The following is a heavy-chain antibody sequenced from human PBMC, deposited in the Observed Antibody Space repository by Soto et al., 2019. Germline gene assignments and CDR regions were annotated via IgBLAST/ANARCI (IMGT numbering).Heavy chain of an antibody. Sequence: TEALSVTCTVSGGSISIYYWSWIRQPAGRGLEWIGRIYTSGSTNYNPSLKSRVTMSVDTSKNQFSLKLSSVTAADTAVYYCARCIVVVVAAKADNWFDPWGQGTLVTVSS. CDR1: GGSISIYY. J-gene: IGHJ5*02. D-gene: IGHD2-15*01. V-gene: IGHV4-4*07. CDR3: ARCIVVVVAAKADNWFDP. CDR2: IYTSGST.